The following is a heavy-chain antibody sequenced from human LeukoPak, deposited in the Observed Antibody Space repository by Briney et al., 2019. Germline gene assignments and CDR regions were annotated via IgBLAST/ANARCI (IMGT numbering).Heavy chain of an antibody. CDR3: ARVMESYYGSGSPCLDP. D-gene: IGHD3-10*01. V-gene: IGHV4-4*02. CDR1: GGSISSSNW. Sequence: SGTLSLTCAVSGGSISSSNWWSWVRPPPGKGLEWIGEIYHSGSTNYNPSLKSRVTISVDKSKNQFSLKLSSVTAADTAVYYCARVMESYYGSGSPCLDPWGQGTLVTVSS. CDR2: IYHSGST. J-gene: IGHJ5*02.